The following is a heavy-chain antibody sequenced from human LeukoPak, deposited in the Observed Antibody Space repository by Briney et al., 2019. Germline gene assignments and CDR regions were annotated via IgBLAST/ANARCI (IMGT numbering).Heavy chain of an antibody. CDR1: GFTFRDYG. CDR2: LRRDGSDK. D-gene: IGHD5-18*01. Sequence: GGSLRLSCVASGFTFRDYGMHWVRQAPGKGLEWVAFLRRDGSDKYYADSVKGRFTISRDNSKNTVYLQMNSLRPEDTAVYYCAKDHSQNFDYWGQGTLVTVSS. V-gene: IGHV3-30*02. J-gene: IGHJ4*02. CDR3: AKDHSQNFDY.